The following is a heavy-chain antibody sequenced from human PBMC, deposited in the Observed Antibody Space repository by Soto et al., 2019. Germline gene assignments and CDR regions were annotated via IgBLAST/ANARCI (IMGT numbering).Heavy chain of an antibody. V-gene: IGHV4-30-2*01. J-gene: IGHJ5*02. CDR3: ARASGYCSGGSCPVGWFDP. CDR1: GGSISSGGYS. D-gene: IGHD2-15*01. Sequence: QLQLQESGSGLVKPSQTLSLTCAVSGGSISSGGYSWSWIRQPPGKGLEWIGYIYHSGSTYYNPPLKSRVTMSVDRSKNQFSLKLSSVTAADTAVYYCARASGYCSGGSCPVGWFDPWGQGTLVTVSS. CDR2: IYHSGST.